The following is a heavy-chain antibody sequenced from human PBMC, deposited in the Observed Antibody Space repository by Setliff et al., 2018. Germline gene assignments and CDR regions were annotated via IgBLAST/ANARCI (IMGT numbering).Heavy chain of an antibody. Sequence: GGSLRLSCAASGFTFSTYGMHWVRQAPGKGLEWVAFIWFDGSNNYYVDSVKGRFTVSRDNSKDTLYLQMNSLRVEDAAVYYCVCFSWRGCSGDTYYSGDDAVDMWGQGTVVTVSS. CDR1: GFTFSTYG. V-gene: IGHV3-30*02. CDR2: IWFDGSNN. J-gene: IGHJ3*02. CDR3: VCFSWRGCSGDTYYSGDDAVDM. D-gene: IGHD2-15*01.